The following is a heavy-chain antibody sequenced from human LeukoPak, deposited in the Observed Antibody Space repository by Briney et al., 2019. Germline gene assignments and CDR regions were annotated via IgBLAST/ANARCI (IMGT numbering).Heavy chain of an antibody. V-gene: IGHV3-73*01. J-gene: IGHJ4*02. CDR3: TRDTYNWNYYYFDY. CDR2: IRSTANGYAT. D-gene: IGHD1-7*01. CDR1: GFTFSGSA. Sequence: GGSLGLSCAASGFTFSGSALHWVRQASGKGLEWVGRIRSTANGYATAYAASVKGRFTISRDDSKNTAYLQMDSLKTEDTAVYYCTRDTYNWNYYYFDYWGQGTLVTVSS.